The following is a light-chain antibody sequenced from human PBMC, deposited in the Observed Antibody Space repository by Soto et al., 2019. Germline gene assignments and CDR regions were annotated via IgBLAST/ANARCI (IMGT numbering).Light chain of an antibody. CDR3: QQRSNWPRVT. Sequence: EIVLTQSPATLSLSPGERATLSCRASQSVSSYLAWYQQKLGQAHRLLIYDAYNRATGIPARFSGSGSGTDFTLTISSLEPEDFAVYYCQQRSNWPRVTVGPGTKVEIK. V-gene: IGKV3-11*01. J-gene: IGKJ3*01. CDR1: QSVSSY. CDR2: DAY.